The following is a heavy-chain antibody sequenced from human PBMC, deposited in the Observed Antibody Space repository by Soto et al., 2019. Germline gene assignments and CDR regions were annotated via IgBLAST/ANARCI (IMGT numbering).Heavy chain of an antibody. Sequence: QVQLVQSGAEVKKPGSSVKVSCKASGGIFSTYAISWLRQAPGQGLEWMGGIIPLFGTPNYAQRFHVRVTITADESTSTAYMELSRLRSEDTAVYYCARDRDDYGSGNYYNRIDFWGQGTLVTVSS. V-gene: IGHV1-69*01. D-gene: IGHD3-10*01. CDR2: IIPLFGTP. CDR3: ARDRDDYGSGNYYNRIDF. CDR1: GGIFSTYA. J-gene: IGHJ4*02.